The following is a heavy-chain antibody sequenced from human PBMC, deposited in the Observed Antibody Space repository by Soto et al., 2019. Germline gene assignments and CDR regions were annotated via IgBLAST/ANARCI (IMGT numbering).Heavy chain of an antibody. D-gene: IGHD1-26*01. CDR3: ASTHSGSYYSVFNY. V-gene: IGHV4-38-2*01. Sequence: SETLSLTCVVSNFSISSGYYWGWIRQSPGKGLEWIASIYRSGTTSYNPSLKSRVTISVDPSKNQFSLMLTAVTAADTAVYYCASTHSGSYYSVFNYWGRGSLVTVS. CDR1: NFSISSGYY. J-gene: IGHJ4*02. CDR2: IYRSGTT.